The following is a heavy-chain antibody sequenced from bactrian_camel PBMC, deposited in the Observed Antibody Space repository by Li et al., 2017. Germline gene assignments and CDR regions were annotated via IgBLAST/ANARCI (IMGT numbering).Heavy chain of an antibody. Sequence: HVQLVESGGGSVQAGGSLRLSCVASLSTISRRCWGWFRQAPGKEREGVAGLARGGGTTYADSVKGRFAISSENANNTIFLQMNSLKPEDTAMYYCAADRLVCLSTNTRGEWTYWGQGTQVTVS. J-gene: IGHJ4*01. CDR3: AADRLVCLSTNTRGEWTY. V-gene: IGHV3S53*01. CDR2: LARGGGT. D-gene: IGHD2*01. CDR1: LSTISRRC.